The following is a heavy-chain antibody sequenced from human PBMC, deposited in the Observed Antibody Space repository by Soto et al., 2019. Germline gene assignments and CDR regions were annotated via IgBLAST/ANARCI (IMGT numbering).Heavy chain of an antibody. J-gene: IGHJ5*02. Sequence: ASVKVSCKASGYTFTGYYMHWVRQAPGQGLEWMGWINPNSGGTNYAQKFQGWVTMTRDTSISTAYMELSRLRSDDTAVYYCARDVPEYCSSTSCSPQVNWFDPWGQGTLVTVSS. CDR1: GYTFTGYY. V-gene: IGHV1-2*04. D-gene: IGHD2-2*01. CDR3: ARDVPEYCSSTSCSPQVNWFDP. CDR2: INPNSGGT.